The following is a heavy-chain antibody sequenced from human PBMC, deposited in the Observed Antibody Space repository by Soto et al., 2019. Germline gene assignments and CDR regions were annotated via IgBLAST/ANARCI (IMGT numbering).Heavy chain of an antibody. CDR1: GDSISSDKW. CDR2: MHHSGSR. D-gene: IGHD1-1*01. J-gene: IGHJ4*02. Sequence: SETLSLTCSVSGDSISSDKWWSWVRQPPGKGLEWIGEMHHSGSRHYKPSLRGRATISVDKSRNQFSLQLTSVTAADTALYFCARHDNMTLGLTYFDFWGQGTLVIVSS. V-gene: IGHV4-4*02. CDR3: ARHDNMTLGLTYFDF.